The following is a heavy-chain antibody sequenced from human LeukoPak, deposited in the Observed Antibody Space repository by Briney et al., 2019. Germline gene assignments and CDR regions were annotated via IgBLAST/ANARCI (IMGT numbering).Heavy chain of an antibody. CDR2: ISSSSSTI. V-gene: IGHV3-48*02. CDR3: AIQLRDGYNPH. Sequence: PGGSLRLSCAASGCTFSSYNMNWVRQAPGKGLEWVSYISSSSSTIFYADSVRGRFTISRDNAKNPLHLQMDSLRDEDTAVYFCAIQLRDGYNPHWGQGALVTVSS. J-gene: IGHJ4*02. D-gene: IGHD5-24*01. CDR1: GCTFSSYN.